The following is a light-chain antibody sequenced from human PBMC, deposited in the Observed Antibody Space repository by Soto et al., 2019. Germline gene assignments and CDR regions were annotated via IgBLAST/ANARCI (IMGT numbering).Light chain of an antibody. J-gene: IGKJ3*01. CDR1: QSVSSSY. CDR2: GAS. CDR3: QQYGSSPFT. V-gene: IGKV3-20*01. Sequence: EIVLTQSPGTLSLSPGERATLSCRASQSVSSSYLAWYQQKPGQAPRLLIYGASSRATGIPDRFSGSESGTDFTLTISRLEPEDFAVYYCQQYGSSPFTFGPGTKVDI.